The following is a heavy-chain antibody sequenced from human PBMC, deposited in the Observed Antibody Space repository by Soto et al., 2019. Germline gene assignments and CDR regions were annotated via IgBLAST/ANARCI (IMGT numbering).Heavy chain of an antibody. J-gene: IGHJ3*02. V-gene: IGHV4-30-2*01. CDR1: GGYISCGCYS. CDR3: ATYRKFFQI. Sequence: PSETLSLTCAVSGGYISCGCYSWSWIRQPPGKGLEWIGFIYNSGSTYYNSSLKSRVTISVDRSKNHFFLNLTSVTAADTAVYYCATYRKFFQICGQGTKVTVSS. CDR2: IYNSGST.